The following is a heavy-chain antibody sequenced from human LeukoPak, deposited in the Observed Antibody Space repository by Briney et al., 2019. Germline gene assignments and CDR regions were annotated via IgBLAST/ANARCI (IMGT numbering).Heavy chain of an antibody. Sequence: SETLSLTCTVSGGSISSSSYYWGWIRQPPGKGLEWIGNIYYSGGTYYSPSLKSRVTISVETSKNQFSLKLSSVTAADAAVYYCARDDSSGWPYFDYWGQGTLVTVSS. CDR2: IYYSGGT. CDR3: ARDDSSGWPYFDY. V-gene: IGHV4-39*02. D-gene: IGHD6-19*01. J-gene: IGHJ4*02. CDR1: GGSISSSSYY.